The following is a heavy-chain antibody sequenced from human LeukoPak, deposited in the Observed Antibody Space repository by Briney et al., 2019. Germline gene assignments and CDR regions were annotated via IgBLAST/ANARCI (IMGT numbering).Heavy chain of an antibody. J-gene: IGHJ4*02. CDR2: IYSGGST. D-gene: IGHD5-24*01. V-gene: IGHV3-66*01. CDR1: GFTVSSNY. CDR3: ARGGGATGFQPVDY. Sequence: GGSLRLSCAASGFTVSSNYMSWVRQAPGKGLEWVSVIYSGGSTYYADSVKGRFTISRDNSKNTLYLQMNSLRAEDTAVYYCARGGGATGFQPVDYWGQGTLVTVSS.